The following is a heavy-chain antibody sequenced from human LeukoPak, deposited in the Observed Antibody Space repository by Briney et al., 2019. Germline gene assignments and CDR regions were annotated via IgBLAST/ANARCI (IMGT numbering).Heavy chain of an antibody. V-gene: IGHV1-69*04. CDR3: ARDLLRYFDWSGGGWFDP. J-gene: IGHJ5*02. CDR1: GGTLSSYA. CDR2: IIPIFGIA. Sequence: ASVKVSCKASGGTLSSYAISWVRQAPGQGLEWMGRIIPIFGIANYAQKFQGRVTITADKSTSTAYMELSSLRSEDTAVYYCARDLLRYFDWSGGGWFDPWGQGTLVTVSS. D-gene: IGHD3-9*01.